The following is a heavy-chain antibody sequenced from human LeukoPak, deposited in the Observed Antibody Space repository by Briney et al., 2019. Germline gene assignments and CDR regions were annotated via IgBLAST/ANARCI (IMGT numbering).Heavy chain of an antibody. CDR2: ISSSSSYI. Sequence: GGSLRLSCAASGFTFSSYSMNWVRQAPGKGLEWVSSISSSSSYIYYADSVKGRFTISRDNAKNSLYLQMNSLRAEDTAVYYCVRDSSGSYWGNDAFDIWGQGTMVTVSS. D-gene: IGHD1-26*01. CDR3: VRDSSGSYWGNDAFDI. J-gene: IGHJ3*02. V-gene: IGHV3-21*01. CDR1: GFTFSSYS.